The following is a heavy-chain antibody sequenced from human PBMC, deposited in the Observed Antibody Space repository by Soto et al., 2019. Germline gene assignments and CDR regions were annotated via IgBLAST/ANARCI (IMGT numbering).Heavy chain of an antibody. Sequence: QVQLVQSGAEVKKPGSSVKVSCKASGGTFSSYAISWVRQAPGQGLEWMGGIIPIFGTANYAQKFQGRVTFTADDSRRTAYRELSSRRSEDTALYYCATQGFPNYYYYGMDVWGQGTTVTVS. CDR2: IIPIFGTA. CDR3: ATQGFPNYYYYGMDV. CDR1: GGTFSSYA. V-gene: IGHV1-69*12. D-gene: IGHD3-10*01. J-gene: IGHJ6*02.